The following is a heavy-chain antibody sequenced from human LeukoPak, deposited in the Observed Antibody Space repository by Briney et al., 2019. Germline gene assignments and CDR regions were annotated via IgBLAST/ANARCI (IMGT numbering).Heavy chain of an antibody. Sequence: PGGSLRPTCTGPGFIFSSYGLFWVRQAPGKGPEWVSAISSGGAYTYYADSVKGRFTISRDNALNSVSLQMNGLRAEDTAIYYCARDPEVPDYYSYMDVWGKGTTVTVSS. J-gene: IGHJ6*03. CDR2: ISSGGAYT. CDR1: GFIFSSYG. V-gene: IGHV3-21*01. CDR3: ARDPEVPDYYSYMDV.